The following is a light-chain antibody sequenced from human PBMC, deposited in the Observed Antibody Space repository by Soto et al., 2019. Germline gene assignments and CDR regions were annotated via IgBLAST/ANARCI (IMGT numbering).Light chain of an antibody. CDR3: SSYTTSNTRQIV. Sequence: QSVLTQPASVSGSPGQSITISCTGTSSDVGGYNYVSWYQHQPGKAPKLIIYDVTNRPSGVSNPVSGSKSGNTASLTISGLQPEDEADYYCSSYTTSNTRQIVFGTGTKVTVL. CDR2: DVT. CDR1: SSDVGGYNY. J-gene: IGLJ1*01. V-gene: IGLV2-14*03.